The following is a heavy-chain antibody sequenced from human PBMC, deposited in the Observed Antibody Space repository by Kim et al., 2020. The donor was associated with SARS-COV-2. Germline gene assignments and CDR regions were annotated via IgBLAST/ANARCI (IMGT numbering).Heavy chain of an antibody. V-gene: IGHV1-46*01. CDR3: ARGLNRGYSYGYGDY. Sequence: QKFQGRVTMTRDTSTSTVYMELSSLRSEDTAVYYCARGLNRGYSYGYGDYWGQGTLVTVSS. J-gene: IGHJ4*02. D-gene: IGHD5-18*01.